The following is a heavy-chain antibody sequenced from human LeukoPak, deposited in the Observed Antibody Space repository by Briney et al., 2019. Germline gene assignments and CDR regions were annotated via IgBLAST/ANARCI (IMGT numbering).Heavy chain of an antibody. Sequence: SETLSLTCTVSGGSISTYYWSWIRQPPGKGLDWIGSFYYTGSTNYIPSLRSRVTISLDSSKNQISLRLSSVTAADTAVYYCARGANALDYWGQGTLVTVSS. J-gene: IGHJ4*02. D-gene: IGHD4/OR15-4a*01. CDR2: FYYTGST. CDR1: GGSISTYY. CDR3: ARGANALDY. V-gene: IGHV4-59*01.